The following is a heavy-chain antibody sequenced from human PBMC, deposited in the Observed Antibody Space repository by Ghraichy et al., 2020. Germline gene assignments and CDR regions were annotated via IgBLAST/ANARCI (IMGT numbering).Heavy chain of an antibody. V-gene: IGHV3-74*01. CDR3: ARDRGFGHPLD. J-gene: IGHJ4*02. CDR2: INSDGSST. CDR1: GFTFSSYW. Sequence: GESLNISCAASGFTFSSYWMHWVRQAPGKGLVWVSRINSDGSSTSYADSVKGRFTISRDNAKNTLYLQMNSLRAEDMAVYYCARDRGFGHPLDWGQGTLVTVSS. D-gene: IGHD3-16*01.